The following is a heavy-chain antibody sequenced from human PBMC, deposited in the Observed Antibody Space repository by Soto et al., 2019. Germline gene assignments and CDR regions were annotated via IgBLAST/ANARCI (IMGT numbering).Heavy chain of an antibody. D-gene: IGHD6-13*01. CDR3: AKSIAAAGNYYFDF. CDR1: GFTFSSYA. Sequence: GWSLRLSWAASGFTFSSYAMSWVRQAPGKGLEWVSAISGGGGSTYYADSVKGRFTISRDNSKNTLSLQMNSLRAEDTAIYYCAKSIAAAGNYYFDFWGQGTLVTVSS. V-gene: IGHV3-23*01. J-gene: IGHJ4*02. CDR2: ISGGGGST.